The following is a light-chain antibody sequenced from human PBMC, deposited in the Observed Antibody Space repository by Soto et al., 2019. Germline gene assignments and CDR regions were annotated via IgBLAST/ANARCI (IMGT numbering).Light chain of an antibody. CDR1: PGIGNA. J-gene: IGKJ4*01. CDR3: QQFNSYPLT. V-gene: IGKV1-13*02. CDR2: GAS. Sequence: AIQLTQSPSSLSPSVGDRVTITCRASPGIGNALAWYQQKPGRAPRLLIYGASSLESGVPSRFSGSGSGTDFTLTISSLQPEDFATYYCQQFNSYPLTFGGGTKVEI.